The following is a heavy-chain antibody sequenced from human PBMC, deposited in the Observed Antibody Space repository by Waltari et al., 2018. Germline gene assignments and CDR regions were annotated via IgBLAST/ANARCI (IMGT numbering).Heavy chain of an antibody. V-gene: IGHV4-59*11. Sequence: QVQLQESGPGLVKPSETLSLTCTVSGGSISSPYWSWIRQPPGKGLEWIGYIYYSGSTNYNPSLKSRVTISVDTSKNQFSLKLSSVTAADTAVYYCARAATVTTLYFDLWGRGTLVTVSS. D-gene: IGHD4-17*01. J-gene: IGHJ2*01. CDR1: GGSISSPY. CDR2: IYYSGST. CDR3: ARAATVTTLYFDL.